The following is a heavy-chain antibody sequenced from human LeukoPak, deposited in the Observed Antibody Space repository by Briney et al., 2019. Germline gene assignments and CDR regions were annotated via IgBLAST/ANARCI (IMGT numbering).Heavy chain of an antibody. CDR1: GFTFSSCA. D-gene: IGHD3-9*01. CDR2: ISSNGGST. CDR3: ARGAPYYDILTATDAFDI. J-gene: IGHJ3*02. V-gene: IGHV3-64*01. Sequence: GGSLRLSCAASGFTFSSCAMHWVRQAPGKGLEYVSAISSNGGSTYYANSVKGRFIISRDNSKNTLYLQMGSLRAEDMAVYYCARGAPYYDILTATDAFDIWGQGTMVTVSS.